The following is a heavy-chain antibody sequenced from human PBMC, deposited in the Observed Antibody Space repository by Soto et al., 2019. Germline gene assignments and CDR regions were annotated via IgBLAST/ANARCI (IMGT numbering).Heavy chain of an antibody. CDR2: IYYSGST. D-gene: IGHD1-7*01. Sequence: SETLSLTCTVSGGSINNYYWSWVRQPPGQGLQWIGYIYYSGSTSYNPSLKSRVTISVDTSKNQFSLSLRSVTAADTAVYYCARNYGHAFDIWGQGTMVTVSS. V-gene: IGHV4-59*01. J-gene: IGHJ3*02. CDR1: GGSINNYY. CDR3: ARNYGHAFDI.